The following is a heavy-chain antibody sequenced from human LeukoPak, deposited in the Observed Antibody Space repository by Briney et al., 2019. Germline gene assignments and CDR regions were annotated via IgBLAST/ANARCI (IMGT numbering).Heavy chain of an antibody. D-gene: IGHD1-26*01. V-gene: IGHV3-30*03. CDR1: GFTFSSYG. CDR3: ARTVGATTFFDY. Sequence: GGSLRLSCAASGFTFSSYGMHWVRQAPGKGLEWAAVISYDGSNKYYADSVKGRFTISRDNSKNTLYLQMNSLRAEDTAVYYCARTVGATTFFDYWGQGTLVTVSS. J-gene: IGHJ4*02. CDR2: ISYDGSNK.